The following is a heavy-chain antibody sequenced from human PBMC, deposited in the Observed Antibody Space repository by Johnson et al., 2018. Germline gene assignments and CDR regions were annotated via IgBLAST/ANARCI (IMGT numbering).Heavy chain of an antibody. CDR2: INSDGSST. V-gene: IGHV3-74*02. D-gene: IGHD3-9*01. CDR1: GFTFSSYW. Sequence: VQLVESGGGLVQPGGSXRLSCAASGFTFSSYWMHWVRQAPGKGLVWVSRINSDGSSTSYADSVKGQLTPSRDNAKTTLYLQMNSLRAGDTALYYCARAGDYDILTGYYSLHAFDIWGQGTMVTVSS. J-gene: IGHJ3*02. CDR3: ARAGDYDILTGYYSLHAFDI.